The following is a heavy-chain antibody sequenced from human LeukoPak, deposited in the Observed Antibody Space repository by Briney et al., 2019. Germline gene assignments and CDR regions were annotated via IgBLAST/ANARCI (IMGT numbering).Heavy chain of an antibody. Sequence: ASVKVSCKASGYTFTSYYMHWVRQAPGQGLEWMGIINPSGGSTSYAQKFQGRVTMTRDTSTSTVYMELSSLRSEDTAVYYCATDRFYGGNAQGKYFDIWGQGTMVTVSS. CDR2: INPSGGST. V-gene: IGHV1-46*01. D-gene: IGHD4-23*01. CDR1: GYTFTSYY. CDR3: ATDRFYGGNAQGKYFDI. J-gene: IGHJ3*02.